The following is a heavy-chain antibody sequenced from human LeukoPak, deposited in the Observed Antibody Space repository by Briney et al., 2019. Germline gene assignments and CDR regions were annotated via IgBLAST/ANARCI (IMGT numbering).Heavy chain of an antibody. CDR2: ISGSGGST. Sequence: GGSLRLSCAASGFTFSSYAMSWVRQAPGKGLEWVSAISGSGGSTYYADSVKGRFTISRDNSKNTLYLQMNSLRAEDTAVYYCAKDLSSSWYGNESYWGQGTLVTVSS. D-gene: IGHD6-13*01. J-gene: IGHJ4*02. CDR3: AKDLSSSWYGNESY. CDR1: GFTFSSYA. V-gene: IGHV3-23*01.